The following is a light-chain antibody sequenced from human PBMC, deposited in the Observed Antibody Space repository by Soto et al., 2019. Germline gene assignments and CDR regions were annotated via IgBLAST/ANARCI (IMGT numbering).Light chain of an antibody. V-gene: IGLV3-1*01. CDR1: ELGDKY. Sequence: SYELTQPPSVSVSPGQTASITCSGDELGDKYACWYQQKPGQSPVLVIYQDSKRPSGIPERFSGSKSGNTATLTISGTQAMDEADYYCQAWDSSTAAVVFGGGTQLTVL. J-gene: IGLJ2*01. CDR3: QAWDSSTAAVV. CDR2: QDS.